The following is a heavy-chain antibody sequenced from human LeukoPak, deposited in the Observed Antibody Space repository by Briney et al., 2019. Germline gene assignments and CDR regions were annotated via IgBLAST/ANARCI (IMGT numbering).Heavy chain of an antibody. D-gene: IGHD4-11*01. J-gene: IGHJ6*02. V-gene: IGHV3-21*01. CDR2: ISSSSSYI. Sequence: GGSLRLSCAASGFTFSSYSMDWVRQAPGKGLEWVSSISSSSSYIYYADSVKGRFTISRDNAKNSLYLQMNSLRAEDTAVYYCARDYSTLGMDVWGQGTTVTVSS. CDR3: ARDYSTLGMDV. CDR1: GFTFSSYS.